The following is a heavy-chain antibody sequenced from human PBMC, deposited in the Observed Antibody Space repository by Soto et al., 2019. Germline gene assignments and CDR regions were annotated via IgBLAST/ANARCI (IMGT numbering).Heavy chain of an antibody. CDR2: IHHSGST. CDR3: ARARQYCSSSSCYLDP. J-gene: IGHJ5*02. V-gene: IGHV4-4*02. Sequence: QVQLQESGPGLVKPSGTLSLTCAVSGGSISSNNWWNWVRQPPGKGLEWIGAIHHSGSTNYNPSLKSRVTISVDKSKNQFSLKLNSVTAADTAVYYCARARQYCSSSSCYLDPWGQGTLVTVSS. CDR1: GGSISSNNW. D-gene: IGHD2-2*01.